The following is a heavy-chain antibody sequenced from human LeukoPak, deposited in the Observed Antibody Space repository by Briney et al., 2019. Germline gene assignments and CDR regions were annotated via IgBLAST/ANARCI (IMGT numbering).Heavy chain of an antibody. CDR2: IYYSGST. D-gene: IGHD3-10*01. J-gene: IGHJ4*02. CDR3: ARRNVLLWFGESFDY. Sequence: SETLSLTCTVSGGSISSYYWSWIRQPPGKGLEWIGYIYYSGSTNYNPSLKSRVTISVDTSKNQFSLKLSSVTAADTAVYYCARRNVLLWFGESFDYWGQGTLVTVSS. V-gene: IGHV4-59*01. CDR1: GGSISSYY.